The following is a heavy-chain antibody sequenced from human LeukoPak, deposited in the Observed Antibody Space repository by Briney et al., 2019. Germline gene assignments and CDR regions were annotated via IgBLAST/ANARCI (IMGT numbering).Heavy chain of an antibody. V-gene: IGHV1-2*06. CDR2: INPSSGGT. J-gene: IGHJ5*02. CDR3: ARRGYSYGYNWFDP. Sequence: ASVKVSCKASGYTFTGYYMHWVRQAPGQGLEWMGRINPSSGGTNYAQKFQGRVTMTRDTSISTAYMELSRLRSDDTAVYYCARRGYSYGYNWFDPWGQGTLVTVSS. D-gene: IGHD5-18*01. CDR1: GYTFTGYY.